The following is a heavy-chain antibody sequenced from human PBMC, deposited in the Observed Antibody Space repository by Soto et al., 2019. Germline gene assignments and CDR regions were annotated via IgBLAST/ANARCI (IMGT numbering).Heavy chain of an antibody. CDR1: GFTVSSNY. CDR3: ARVEKGPYDAFDI. J-gene: IGHJ3*02. V-gene: IGHV3-53*01. Sequence: GGSLRLSCAASGFTVSSNYMSWVRQAPGKGLEWVSVIYSGGSTYYADSVKGRFTISRDNSKNTLYLQMNSLRAEDTAVYYCARVEKGPYDAFDIWGQGTMVTVSS. CDR2: IYSGGST.